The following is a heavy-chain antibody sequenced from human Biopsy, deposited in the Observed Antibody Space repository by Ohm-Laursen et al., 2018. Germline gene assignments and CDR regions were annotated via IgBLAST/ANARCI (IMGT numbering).Heavy chain of an antibody. J-gene: IGHJ1*01. V-gene: IGHV1-69*06. D-gene: IGHD3-9*01. CDR3: ATKLTGYFHH. CDR2: NIPILGTG. Sequence: SVTVSCKSPERTFSHYGVNWVRQAPEQGLEWLGGNIPILGTGNYAQKVQDRVTVAANTSTSTATMELRSLRSDDTAVYYCATKLTGYFHHWGQGTLVIVSS. CDR1: ERTFSHYG.